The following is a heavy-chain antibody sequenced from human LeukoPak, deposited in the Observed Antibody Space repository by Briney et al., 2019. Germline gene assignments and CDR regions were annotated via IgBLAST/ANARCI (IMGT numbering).Heavy chain of an antibody. CDR2: ISSSSSYI. D-gene: IGHD2-15*01. J-gene: IGHJ4*02. V-gene: IGHV3-21*01. Sequence: GGSLRLSCAASGFTFSSYNMNWVRQAPGKGLEWVSSISSSSSYIYYADSVKGRFTISRDNAKNSLYLQMYSLRAEDTAVYYCARDLRGYCSGGSCYGFDYWGQGTLVTVSS. CDR1: GFTFSSYN. CDR3: ARDLRGYCSGGSCYGFDY.